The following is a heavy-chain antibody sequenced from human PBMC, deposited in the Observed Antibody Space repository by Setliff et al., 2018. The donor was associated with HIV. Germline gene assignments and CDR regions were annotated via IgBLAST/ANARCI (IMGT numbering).Heavy chain of an antibody. V-gene: IGHV4-39*02. CDR1: GDSISMSRYY. CDR3: ARDQQRSQCDALDI. CDR2: FYYSGST. Sequence: SETLSLTCVVSGDSISMSRYYWGWIRQPPGKGLEWIGSFYYSGSTSYNPSPKSRVTISGDTSKNQVSLRLSSVNSADTVVYYCARDQQRSQCDALDIWGQGTMVTVSS. J-gene: IGHJ3*02. D-gene: IGHD1-1*01.